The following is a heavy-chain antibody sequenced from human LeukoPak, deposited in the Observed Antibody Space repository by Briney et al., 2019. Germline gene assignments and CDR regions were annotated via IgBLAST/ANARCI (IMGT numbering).Heavy chain of an antibody. CDR2: INHSGST. CDR3: AREVHDSSGYVDY. D-gene: IGHD3-22*01. Sequence: PSETLSLTCAVYGGSFSGYYWSWIRQPPGKGLEWIGEINHSGSTNYNPSLKSRVTISVDTSKNQFSLKLSSVTAADTAVYYCAREVHDSSGYVDYWGQGTLVTVSS. V-gene: IGHV4-34*01. J-gene: IGHJ4*02. CDR1: GGSFSGYY.